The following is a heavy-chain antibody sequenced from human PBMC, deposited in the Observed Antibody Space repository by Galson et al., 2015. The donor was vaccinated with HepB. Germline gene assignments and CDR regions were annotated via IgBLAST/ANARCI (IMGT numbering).Heavy chain of an antibody. Sequence: SLRLSCAASGFSFSDYAMTWVRQAPGKGLEWVSGISNSGSTTYYADSVKGRFTVSRDNSKNTLYLQMSSLRAEDTAVYYCAKALGSGRITMIVSLDYWGQGIPVTVSS. CDR2: ISNSGSTT. CDR3: AKALGSGRITMIVSLDY. D-gene: IGHD3-22*01. J-gene: IGHJ4*02. CDR1: GFSFSDYA. V-gene: IGHV3-23*01.